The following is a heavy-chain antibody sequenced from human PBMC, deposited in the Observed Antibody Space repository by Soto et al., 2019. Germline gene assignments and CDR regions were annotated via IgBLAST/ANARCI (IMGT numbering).Heavy chain of an antibody. CDR3: ARARYCSGGSCPVRYYYGMDV. D-gene: IGHD2-15*01. V-gene: IGHV4-31*03. CDR1: GGSISSGGYY. J-gene: IGHJ6*02. Sequence: QVQLQESGPGLVKPSQTLSLTCTVSGGSISSGGYYWSWIRQHPGKGLEWIGYIYYSGSTYYNPSLKRRVTISVDTSKNQFSLKLSSVTAADTAVYYCARARYCSGGSCPVRYYYGMDVWGQGTTVTVSS. CDR2: IYYSGST.